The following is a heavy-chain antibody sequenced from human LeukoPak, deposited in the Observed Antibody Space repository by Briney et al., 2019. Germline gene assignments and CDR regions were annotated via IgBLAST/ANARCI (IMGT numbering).Heavy chain of an antibody. D-gene: IGHD5-18*01. CDR2: ISSSSSYI. J-gene: IGHJ4*02. CDR1: GFTFSDYY. CDR3: ARDRTDTAIPRFDDY. Sequence: GGSLRLSCAASGFTFSDYYMSWIRQAPGKGLEWVSSISSSSSYIYYADSVKGRFTISRDNAKNSLYLQMNSLRAEDTAVYYCARDRTDTAIPRFDDYWGQGTLVTVSS. V-gene: IGHV3-11*06.